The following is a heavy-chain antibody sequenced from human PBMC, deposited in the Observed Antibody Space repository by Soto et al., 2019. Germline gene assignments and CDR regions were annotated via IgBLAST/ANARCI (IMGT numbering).Heavy chain of an antibody. CDR2: IKQDGSEK. Sequence: EVQLVESGGGLVQPGGSLRLSCAASGFTFSSYWMSWVRQAPGKGLEWVANIKQDGSEKYYVDSVKGRFTISRDNAKNALYLQMNCLIAGDWWGYCFAREGRYFDCFFDYW. CDR1: GFTFSSYW. CDR3: AREGRYFDCFFDY. V-gene: IGHV3-7*01. D-gene: IGHD3-9*01. J-gene: IGHJ4*01.